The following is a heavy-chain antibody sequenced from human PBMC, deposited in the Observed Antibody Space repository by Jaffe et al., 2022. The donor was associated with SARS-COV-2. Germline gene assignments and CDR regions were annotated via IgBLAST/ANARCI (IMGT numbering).Heavy chain of an antibody. Sequence: QVQLQESGPGLVKPSQTLSLTCTVSGGSINSNSYYWNWIRQSAGKGLEWIGRLYSFGSTIYNPSLKSRVTVSVDMSKNQFSLVLRSVTAADTAVYYCARGTVAGGIFRYYFDSWGQGTLVTVSS. CDR3: ARGTVAGGIFRYYFDS. CDR2: LYSFGST. D-gene: IGHD6-19*01. CDR1: GGSINSNSYY. V-gene: IGHV4-61*02. J-gene: IGHJ4*02.